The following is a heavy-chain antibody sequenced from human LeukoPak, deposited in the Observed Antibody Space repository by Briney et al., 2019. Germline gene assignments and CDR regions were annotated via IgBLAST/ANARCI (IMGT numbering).Heavy chain of an antibody. CDR3: AKDKHWNVCDY. V-gene: IGHV3-7*01. J-gene: IGHJ4*02. Sequence: GGSLRLSCTTSGFNFRAYWMAWVRQAPGKGLELVAHINQDGSVKNYVDSVKGRFTISRDNADNLSYLQMNSLRAEDTAVYYCAKDKHWNVCDYWGRGTQVTVSS. CDR2: INQDGSVK. CDR1: GFNFRAYW. D-gene: IGHD1-1*01.